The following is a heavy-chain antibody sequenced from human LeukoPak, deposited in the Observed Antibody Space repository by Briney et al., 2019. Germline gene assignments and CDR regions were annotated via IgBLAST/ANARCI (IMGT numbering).Heavy chain of an antibody. Sequence: SVKVSCKASGGTFSSYTISWVRQAPGQGLEWMGRIIPILGIANYAQKFQGRVTITADKPTSTAYMELSSLRSEDTAVYYCATDRDGYMFYFDYWGQGTLVTVSS. CDR1: GGTFSSYT. CDR2: IIPILGIA. V-gene: IGHV1-69*02. D-gene: IGHD5-24*01. J-gene: IGHJ4*02. CDR3: ATDRDGYMFYFDY.